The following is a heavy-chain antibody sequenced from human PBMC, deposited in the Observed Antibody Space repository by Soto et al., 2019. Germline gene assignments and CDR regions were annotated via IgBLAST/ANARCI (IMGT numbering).Heavy chain of an antibody. D-gene: IGHD2-15*01. Sequence: PSETLSLTCTVSGDSISSSGYYWGWIRQTPGKGLEWIGSFYFSGSTHYNPSLKSRVTISVDTSKNHFSLNLDSVTAADTAVYYCARVVIRMAIQSIDSWGPGSLVTVSS. J-gene: IGHJ4*02. CDR2: FYFSGST. CDR3: ARVVIRMAIQSIDS. CDR1: GDSISSSGYY. V-gene: IGHV4-39*02.